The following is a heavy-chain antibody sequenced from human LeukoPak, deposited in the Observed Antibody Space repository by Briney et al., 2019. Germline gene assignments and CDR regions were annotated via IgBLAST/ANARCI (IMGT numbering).Heavy chain of an antibody. CDR3: ARGRFLDAFDV. CDR1: GGSISSYY. J-gene: IGHJ3*01. CDR2: IYYSGST. D-gene: IGHD3-3*01. Sequence: SETLSLTCTVSGGSISSYYWSWIRQPPGKGLEWIGYIYYSGSTKYKPSLKSRVTISVDTSKNQFSLKLSSVTAADTAVYYCARGRFLDAFDVWGQGTMVTVSS. V-gene: IGHV4-59*01.